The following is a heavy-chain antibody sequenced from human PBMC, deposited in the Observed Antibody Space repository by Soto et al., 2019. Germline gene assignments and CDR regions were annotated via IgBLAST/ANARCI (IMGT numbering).Heavy chain of an antibody. CDR1: GGSISSSNW. Sequence: QVQLQESGPGLVKPSGTLSLTCAVSGGSISSSNWWSWVRQPPGKGLEWIGEIYHSGSTNYNPSLKSRVTISVDKSKNQFSLKLSSVTAADTAVYYCARFGGLEVPNYYYYGMDVWGQGTTVTVSS. V-gene: IGHV4-4*02. CDR2: IYHSGST. D-gene: IGHD3-10*01. J-gene: IGHJ6*02. CDR3: ARFGGLEVPNYYYYGMDV.